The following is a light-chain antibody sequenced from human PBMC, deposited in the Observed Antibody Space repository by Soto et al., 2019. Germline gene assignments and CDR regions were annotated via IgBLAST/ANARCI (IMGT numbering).Light chain of an antibody. J-gene: IGKJ5*01. CDR3: QQRSNWPPIT. V-gene: IGKV3-11*01. Sequence: EIVLTQSPATLSLSPGERATLSCRASQRVSSYLAWYQQKPGQAPRLLIYDASNRATGFPARFSGSGSGTDLTLTISSLEPEDFAVYYCQQRSNWPPITFGQGTRLEIK. CDR1: QRVSSY. CDR2: DAS.